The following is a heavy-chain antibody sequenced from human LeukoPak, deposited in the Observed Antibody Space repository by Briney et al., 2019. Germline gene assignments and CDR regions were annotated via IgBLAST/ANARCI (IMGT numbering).Heavy chain of an antibody. CDR2: IKQDGSEK. V-gene: IGHV3-7*01. J-gene: IGHJ6*02. D-gene: IGHD1-1*01. CDR1: GFTFSSYW. CDR3: AREDWRILSYYYGMDV. Sequence: GGSLRLSCAASGFTFSSYWMSWVRQAPGKGLEWVANIKQDGSEKYYVDSVKGRFTISRDNAKNSLYLQMNSLRAADTAVYYCAREDWRILSYYYGMDVWGQGTTVTASS.